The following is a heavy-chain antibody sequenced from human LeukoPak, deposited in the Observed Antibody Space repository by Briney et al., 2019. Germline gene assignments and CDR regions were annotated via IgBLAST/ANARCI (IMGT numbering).Heavy chain of an antibody. V-gene: IGHV1-18*01. J-gene: IGHJ4*02. CDR2: ISGYNGNT. CDR1: GYTFTNYG. Sequence: GASVNLCFKASGYTFTNYGINWVRQAPGQGLEWMGWISGYNGNTNYAQNVQGRVTMTADTSTTTAYMELRSLRSDDTAMYYCAGGDYGGNPDYWGQGTLVTVSS. CDR3: AGGDYGGNPDY. D-gene: IGHD4-23*01.